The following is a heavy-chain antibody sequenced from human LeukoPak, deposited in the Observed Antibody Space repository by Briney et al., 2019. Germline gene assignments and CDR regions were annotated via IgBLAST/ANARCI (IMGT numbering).Heavy chain of an antibody. CDR1: AFIFSHYG. Sequence: GGSLRLSCAASAFIFSHYGMHWVRQVPGKGLEWVAVIWANGNDKYYIDSVKGRFTVSRDNSKNTLYLQMNSLRAEDTAVYYCARAVAPIRYCSGGSCPYYYNGMDVWGQGTTVTVSS. V-gene: IGHV3-33*01. J-gene: IGHJ6*02. D-gene: IGHD2-15*01. CDR2: IWANGNDK. CDR3: ARAVAPIRYCSGGSCPYYYNGMDV.